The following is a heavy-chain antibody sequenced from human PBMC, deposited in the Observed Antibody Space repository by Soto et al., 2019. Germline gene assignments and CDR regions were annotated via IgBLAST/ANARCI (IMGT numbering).Heavy chain of an antibody. Sequence: SVKVSCKASGVTFSSYAISWVRQAPVQGLEWMGGIIPIFGTANYAQKFQGRVTITADESTSTAYMELSSLRSEDTAVYYCAIKRDTAMAGHYYYGMDVWGQGTTVTVSS. CDR2: IIPIFGTA. CDR1: GVTFSSYA. V-gene: IGHV1-69*13. J-gene: IGHJ6*02. CDR3: AIKRDTAMAGHYYYGMDV. D-gene: IGHD5-18*01.